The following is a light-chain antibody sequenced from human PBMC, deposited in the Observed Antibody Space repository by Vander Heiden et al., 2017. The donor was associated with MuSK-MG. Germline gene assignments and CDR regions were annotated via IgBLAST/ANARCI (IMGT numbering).Light chain of an antibody. CDR2: WAS. Sequence: DIVMTQSPDSLAVSLGERASINCKSSQSVLYSSNNNNYLAWFQQKPGQPPRLLIYWASTRDPGVPDRFSGSGSGTDFTLTISSLQAEDVAVYYCQQVDNTPWTFGQGTKVEIK. CDR1: QSVLYSSNNNNY. J-gene: IGKJ1*01. V-gene: IGKV4-1*01. CDR3: QQVDNTPWT.